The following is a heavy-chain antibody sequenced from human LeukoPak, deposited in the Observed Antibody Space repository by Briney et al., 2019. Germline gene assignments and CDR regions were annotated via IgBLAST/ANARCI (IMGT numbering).Heavy chain of an antibody. V-gene: IGHV3-23*01. D-gene: IGHD2-15*01. CDR1: GFTFSSYA. CDR3: APKVVGSTPFDY. J-gene: IGHJ4*02. CDR2: ISGSSGRT. Sequence: LAGGSLRLSCAASGFTFSSYAMNWVRQAPGKGLEWVSSISGSSGRTYYADSVKGRFTISRDNSRNTLYLQMNSLRAADTAVYYCAPKVVGSTPFDYWGQGTLVTVSS.